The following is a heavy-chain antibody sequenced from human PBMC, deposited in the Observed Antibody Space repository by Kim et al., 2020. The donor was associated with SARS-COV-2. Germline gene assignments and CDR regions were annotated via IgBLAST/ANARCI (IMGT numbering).Heavy chain of an antibody. V-gene: IGHV5-51*01. J-gene: IGHJ4*02. CDR3: ATYSYGSTGADY. D-gene: IGHD5-18*01. Sequence: RYSPSFQGQVTISADKSISTAYLQWSSLKASDTAMYYCATYSYGSTGADYWGQGTLVTVSS.